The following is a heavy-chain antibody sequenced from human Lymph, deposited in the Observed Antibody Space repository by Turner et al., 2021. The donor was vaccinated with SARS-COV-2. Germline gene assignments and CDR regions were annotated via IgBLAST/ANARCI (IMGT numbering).Heavy chain of an antibody. V-gene: IGHV3-53*02. CDR3: ARDLGTYGMDV. Sequence: EVQLVETGGGLIQPGGSLRLSCSASGINVSRNYMNWVRQAPGKGLEWVSGIYSGGTTYYADSVKGRFTISRDNSKNTLYLQMNSLRVEDTAVYYCARDLGTYGMDVWGQGTTVTVSS. CDR1: GINVSRNY. D-gene: IGHD6-13*01. J-gene: IGHJ6*02. CDR2: IYSGGTT.